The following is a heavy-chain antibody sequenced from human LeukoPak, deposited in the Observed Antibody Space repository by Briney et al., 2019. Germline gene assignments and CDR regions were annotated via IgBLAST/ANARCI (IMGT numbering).Heavy chain of an antibody. V-gene: IGHV1-46*01. CDR1: GYTFTSYY. CDR3: ARDRGYYYDSSGPKDY. Sequence: ASVKVSCKASGYTFTSYYMHWVRQAPGQGLEWMGIINPSGGSTSYAQKFQGRVTMTRDTSTSTVYMELSSLRSEDTAVYYCARDRGYYYDSSGPKDYWGQGTLVTVSS. J-gene: IGHJ4*02. D-gene: IGHD3-22*01. CDR2: INPSGGST.